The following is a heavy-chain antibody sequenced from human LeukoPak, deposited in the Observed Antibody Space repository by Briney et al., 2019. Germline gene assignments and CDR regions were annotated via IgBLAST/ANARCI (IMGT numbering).Heavy chain of an antibody. CDR2: IIPIFGTA. D-gene: IGHD6-13*01. CDR1: GVTFSSYA. V-gene: IGHV1-69*05. J-gene: IGHJ4*02. Sequence: ASVKVSCKASGVTFSSYAISWVRQAPGQGLEWMGGIIPIFGTANYAQKFQGRVTITTDESTSTAYMELSSLRSEDTAVYYCAIWGQQLAFDYWGQGTLVTVSS. CDR3: AIWGQQLAFDY.